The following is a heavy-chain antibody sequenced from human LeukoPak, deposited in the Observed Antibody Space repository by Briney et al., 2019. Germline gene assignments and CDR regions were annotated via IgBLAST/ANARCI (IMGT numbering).Heavy chain of an antibody. V-gene: IGHV4-39*01. D-gene: IGHD3-22*01. Sequence: PSETLSLTCTVSGGSISSSSYYWGWIRQPPGKGLEWIGSIYYSGSTYYNPSLKSRVTISVDTSKNQFSLKLSSVTAADTAVYYCARALTDDSSGQDWYFDLWGRGTLVTVSS. J-gene: IGHJ2*01. CDR2: IYYSGST. CDR3: ARALTDDSSGQDWYFDL. CDR1: GGSISSSSYY.